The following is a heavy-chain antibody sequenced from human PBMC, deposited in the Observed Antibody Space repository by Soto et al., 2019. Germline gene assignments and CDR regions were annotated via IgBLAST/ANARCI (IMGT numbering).Heavy chain of an antibody. D-gene: IGHD3-10*01. Sequence: PSETLSLTCTVSGGSISSGDYYWSWIRQPPGKGLEWIGYIYYSGGTYYNPSLKSRVTISVDTSKNQFSLKLSSVTAADTAVYYCARVFGFEDEWFGDHRYYFDYWGQGTLVTVSS. CDR1: GGSISSGDYY. V-gene: IGHV4-30-4*01. J-gene: IGHJ4*02. CDR2: IYYSGGT. CDR3: ARVFGFEDEWFGDHRYYFDY.